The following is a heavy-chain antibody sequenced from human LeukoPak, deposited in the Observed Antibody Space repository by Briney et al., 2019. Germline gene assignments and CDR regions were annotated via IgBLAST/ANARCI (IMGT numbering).Heavy chain of an antibody. J-gene: IGHJ5*02. CDR3: ARESSAVAHTMMRDWLDP. CDR1: GYSINFGHL. V-gene: IGHV4-38-2*02. D-gene: IGHD3-22*01. Sequence: SETLSLTCDVSGYSINFGHLWGWIRQPPGQGLESIAGINHSGRPYYTPSLKSRGTISVDTLKNQFSLKVTSVTAEDTAMYFCARESSAVAHTMMRDWLDPWGQGTLVTVSS. CDR2: INHSGRP.